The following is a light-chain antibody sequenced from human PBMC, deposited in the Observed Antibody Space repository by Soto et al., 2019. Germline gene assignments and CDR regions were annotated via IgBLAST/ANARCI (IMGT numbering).Light chain of an antibody. CDR3: QQYNNWPPIT. V-gene: IGKV3-15*01. CDR1: QSVSSY. Sequence: EIVLTQSPATLSLSPGERATLSCRASQSVSSYLAWYQQKPGQAPRLLIHGASTRAPGFPARFSGSGSGTEFTLTISSLQSEDFAVYYCQQYNNWPPITFGQGTRLEIK. CDR2: GAS. J-gene: IGKJ5*01.